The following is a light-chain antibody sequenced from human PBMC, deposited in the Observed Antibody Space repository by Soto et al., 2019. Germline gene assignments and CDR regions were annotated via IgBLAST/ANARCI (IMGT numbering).Light chain of an antibody. Sequence: DIQMTQSPSSLSASIGDTVTITCRASQGINDFLAWFQQKPGKAPKPLISAASSLQSGVPSKFSGSGSHRDFTLTISSLQPEDSATYYCQQYRSYPVTFGGGTKVEIK. CDR3: QQYRSYPVT. J-gene: IGKJ4*01. V-gene: IGKV1-16*02. CDR1: QGINDF. CDR2: AAS.